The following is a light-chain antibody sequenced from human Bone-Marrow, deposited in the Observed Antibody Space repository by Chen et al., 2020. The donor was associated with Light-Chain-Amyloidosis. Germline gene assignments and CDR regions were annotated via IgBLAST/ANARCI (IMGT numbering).Light chain of an antibody. CDR2: DVT. CDR3: SSYSSSSSRV. V-gene: IGLV2-14*01. Sequence: QSALTQPASVSGSPGQSITISCTGTNSDVGGYNSVSWYQQHPGKAPKVMIYDVTNRPSGVSNRFSGSKSGNTASLTSSGLQAEDEADYYCSSYSSSSSRVFGGGTKVTVL. CDR1: NSDVGGYNS. J-gene: IGLJ3*02.